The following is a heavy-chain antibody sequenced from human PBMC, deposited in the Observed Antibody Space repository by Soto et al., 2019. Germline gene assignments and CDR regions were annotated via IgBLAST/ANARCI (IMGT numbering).Heavy chain of an antibody. CDR2: IYWDDDK. D-gene: IGHD1-26*01. V-gene: IGHV2-5*02. CDR1: GFSLSTSGVG. J-gene: IGHJ4*02. CDR3: AHAGELPSYLDY. Sequence: QITLKESGPTLVKPTQTLTLTCTFSGFSLSTSGVGVGWIRQPPGKALEWLALIYWDDDKRYSPSLKSRLTITKETPKNQVVLTMTNMDPVDTARYYCAHAGELPSYLDYWGQGTLFTVSS.